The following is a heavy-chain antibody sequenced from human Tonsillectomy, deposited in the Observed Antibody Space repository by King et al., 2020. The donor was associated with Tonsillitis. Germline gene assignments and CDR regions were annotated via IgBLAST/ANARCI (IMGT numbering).Heavy chain of an antibody. CDR3: ARDRYSGSSPVDY. CDR2: ISNSSSYI. CDR1: GFTFNSYN. V-gene: IGHV3-21*01. Sequence: VQLVESGGGLVKPGGSLRLSCAASGFTFNSYNMNWGRQAPGKGLEWVSSISNSSSYIYYADSVKGRFTISRDNAKNSLYLQINSLRTEDTAVYYCARDRYSGSSPVDYWGQGTLVTVSS. J-gene: IGHJ4*02. D-gene: IGHD1-26*01.